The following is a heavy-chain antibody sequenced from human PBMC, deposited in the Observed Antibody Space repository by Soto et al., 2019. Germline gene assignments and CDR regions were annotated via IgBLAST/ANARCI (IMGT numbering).Heavy chain of an antibody. Sequence: QVQLVQSGAEVKKPGASVKVSCKASGYTFTSYDINWVRQATGQGLEWMGWMNPNSGNTGYAQKFQGRVTMTRNTSISTAYMELSSLRSEDTAVYYCARESADYYYDSSGYHAPDDYWGQGTLVTVSS. V-gene: IGHV1-8*01. CDR2: MNPNSGNT. D-gene: IGHD3-22*01. CDR3: ARESADYYYDSSGYHAPDDY. CDR1: GYTFTSYD. J-gene: IGHJ4*02.